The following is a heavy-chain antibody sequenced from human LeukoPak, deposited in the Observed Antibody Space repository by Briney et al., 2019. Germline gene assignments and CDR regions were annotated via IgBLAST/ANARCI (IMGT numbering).Heavy chain of an antibody. CDR3: ARGVDTAMVTTGFDY. D-gene: IGHD5-18*01. Sequence: SQSLSLTCAISGDSVSSNSAAWNWIRQSPSRGLEWLGRTYYRSKWYNDYAVSVKSRITINPDTSKNQFSLQLNSVTPEDTAVYYCARGVDTAMVTTGFDYWGQGTLVTVSS. CDR2: TYYRSKWYN. V-gene: IGHV6-1*01. J-gene: IGHJ4*02. CDR1: GDSVSSNSAA.